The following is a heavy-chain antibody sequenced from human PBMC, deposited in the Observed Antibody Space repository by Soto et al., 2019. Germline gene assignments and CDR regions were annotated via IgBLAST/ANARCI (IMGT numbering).Heavy chain of an antibody. CDR2: INWNGGST. CDR1: GFTFDDYG. D-gene: IGHD1-7*01. Sequence: GGSLRLSCAASGFTFDDYGMSWVRQAPGKGLEWVSGINWNGGSTGYADSVKGRFTISRDNAKNSLYLQMNSLRAEDTALYYCASSTPYSNWNWAIWFDPWGKETLVTVPS. CDR3: ASSTPYSNWNWAIWFDP. J-gene: IGHJ5*02. V-gene: IGHV3-20*04.